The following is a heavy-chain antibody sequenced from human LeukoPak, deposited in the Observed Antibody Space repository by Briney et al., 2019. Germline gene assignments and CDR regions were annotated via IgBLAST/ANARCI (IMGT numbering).Heavy chain of an antibody. CDR1: GGSISSYY. V-gene: IGHV4-59*01. J-gene: IGHJ4*02. D-gene: IGHD2/OR15-2a*01. Sequence: SETLSLTCTVSGGSISSYYWSWIRQPPGTGLEWIGYISYTGSTNYNPSLKSRVTISVDTSKNQFSLKLSSVTAADTAVYYCARLLSLGFDYWGQGTLVTVSS. CDR2: ISYTGST. CDR3: ARLLSLGFDY.